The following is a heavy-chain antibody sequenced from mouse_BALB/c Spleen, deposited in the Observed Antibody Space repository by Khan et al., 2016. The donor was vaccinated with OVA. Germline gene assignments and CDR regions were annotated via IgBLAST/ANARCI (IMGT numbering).Heavy chain of an antibody. CDR1: GFTFTTYA. Sequence: EVELVELGGGFVKPRGSLKLSCAASGFTFTTYAMSWIRQTPEKRLEWVASISSGGSYTYYPDSVKGRFTISRDNANNTLYLQMSSLGSEDTAIYYCSRFYAYYFDYWGHGTTLTVSS. CDR2: ISSGGSYT. D-gene: IGHD1-1*01. V-gene: IGHV5-9-1*01. J-gene: IGHJ2*01. CDR3: SRFYAYYFDY.